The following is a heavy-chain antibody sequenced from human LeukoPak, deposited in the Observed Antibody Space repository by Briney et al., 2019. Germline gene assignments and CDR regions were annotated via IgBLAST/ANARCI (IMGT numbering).Heavy chain of an antibody. D-gene: IGHD2-2*01. CDR1: GGTFTSFA. CDR3: AMEKYHLLSNWFYP. V-gene: IGHV1-69*04. CDR2: IIPILGRA. Sequence: SVKVSCKASGGTFTSFAISWVRQAPGQGLEWMGRIIPILGRANYAQKFQGRVTITADKSTSTAYMELSSLRSDDTAVYYCAMEKYHLLSNWFYPWGQGTLVTVSS. J-gene: IGHJ5*02.